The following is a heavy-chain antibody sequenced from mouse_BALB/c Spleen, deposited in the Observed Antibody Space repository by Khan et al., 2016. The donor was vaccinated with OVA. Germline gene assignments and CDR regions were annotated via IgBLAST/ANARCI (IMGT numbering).Heavy chain of an antibody. V-gene: IGHV1-7*01. J-gene: IGHJ2*01. CDR1: GYTFTSYW. CDR3: ARDRIDY. Sequence: VQLQQSGAELAKPGASVKMSCTASGYTFTSYWMHWIKQRPGQGLEWIGYINPTSGYTDYNQKFKDKATLTADKSSSTAYMQLSSLTSDDSAVYYYARDRIDYWGKGTALTVSS. CDR2: INPTSGYT.